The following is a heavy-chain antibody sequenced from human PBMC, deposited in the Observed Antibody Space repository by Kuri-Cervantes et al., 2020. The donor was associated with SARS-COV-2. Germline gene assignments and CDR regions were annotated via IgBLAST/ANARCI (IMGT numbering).Heavy chain of an antibody. CDR3: ARGGQYCFDY. D-gene: IGHD1-26*01. V-gene: IGHV3-48*01. CDR2: ISGSGFSI. CDR1: GLTFSSNS. Sequence: SLKTSCVASGLTFSSNSMNWVRQAPGKGLEGVSYISGSGFSIYYADSLKARFTISRDNAKNSLYLQMNSLAAEVTAVYYCARGGQYCFDYWGQGSLVTVSS. J-gene: IGHJ4*02.